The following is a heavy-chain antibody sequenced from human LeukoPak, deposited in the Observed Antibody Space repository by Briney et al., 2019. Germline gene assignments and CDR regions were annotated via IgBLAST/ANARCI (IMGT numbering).Heavy chain of an antibody. J-gene: IGHJ4*02. CDR2: IYYSGST. CDR3: ARDRTGYCSGGSCYN. V-gene: IGHV4-39*07. CDR1: GGSISSSSYY. Sequence: PSETLSLTCTVSGGSISSSSYYWGWIRQPPGKGLEWIGTIYYSGSTYYNPSLKSRVTISVDTSKNQFSLKLSSVTAADTAVYYCARDRTGYCSGGSCYNWGQGTLVTVSS. D-gene: IGHD2-15*01.